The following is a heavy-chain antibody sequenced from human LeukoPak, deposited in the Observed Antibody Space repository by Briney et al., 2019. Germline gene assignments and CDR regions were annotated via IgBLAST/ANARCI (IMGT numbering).Heavy chain of an antibody. V-gene: IGHV4-4*07. CDR2: IISTTGSA. CDR3: VKDGPSWGLL. J-gene: IGHJ4*02. D-gene: IGHD3-16*01. CDR1: GISINPYY. Sequence: PSETLSLTCTVSGISINPYYWTWIRQPAGKGLEWIGRIISTTGSANYNPSLKSRVTMSVDTSKNQFSLELTSVTAADTAVYYCVKDGPSWGLLWGLGTLVTVSS.